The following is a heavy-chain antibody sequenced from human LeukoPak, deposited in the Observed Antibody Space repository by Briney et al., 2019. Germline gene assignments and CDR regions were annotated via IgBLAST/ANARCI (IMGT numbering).Heavy chain of an antibody. D-gene: IGHD5-12*01. Sequence: PGGSLRLSCAASGFTISNAWMNWVRQAPGKGLEWVGRIKSKTDGGTTDYAAPVKGRFTISRDDSKSTLYLQMNSLKTEDTAIYYCTTGGSPHYYYYGMDVWGQGTTVTVSS. CDR3: TTGGSPHYYYYGMDV. V-gene: IGHV3-15*07. CDR2: IKSKTDGGTT. CDR1: GFTISNAW. J-gene: IGHJ6*02.